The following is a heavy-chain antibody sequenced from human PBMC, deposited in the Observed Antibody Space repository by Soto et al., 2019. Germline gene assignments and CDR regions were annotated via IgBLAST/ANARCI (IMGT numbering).Heavy chain of an antibody. V-gene: IGHV4-59*01. CDR2: IYYSGST. Sequence: PSETLSLTCTVSGGSISSYYWSWIRQPPGKGLEWIGYIYYSGSTNYNPSLKSRVTISVDTSKNQFSLKLSSVTAADTAVYYCARVHVTGTTGSVWFDPWGQGTLVTVSS. D-gene: IGHD1-7*01. J-gene: IGHJ5*02. CDR1: GGSISSYY. CDR3: ARVHVTGTTGSVWFDP.